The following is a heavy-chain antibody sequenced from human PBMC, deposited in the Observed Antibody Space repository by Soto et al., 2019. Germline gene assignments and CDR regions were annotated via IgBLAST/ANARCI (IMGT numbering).Heavy chain of an antibody. CDR1: GGTFSSYA. D-gene: IGHD2-2*01. V-gene: IGHV1-69*01. J-gene: IGHJ6*02. CDR2: IIPISGTA. CDR3: ARSQGSSTSLEIYYYYYYGMDV. Sequence: QVQLVQSGAEVKKPGSSVKVSCKASGGTFSSYAISWVRQAPGQGLEWMGGIIPISGTANYALKFQGRVTITADESTSTVYMELSSLRSEDTAVYFCARSQGSSTSLEIYYYYYYGMDVWDQGTTVTVSS.